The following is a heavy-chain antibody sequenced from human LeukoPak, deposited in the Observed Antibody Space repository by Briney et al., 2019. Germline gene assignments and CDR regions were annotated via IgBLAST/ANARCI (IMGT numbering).Heavy chain of an antibody. CDR3: ARLATRIIMVRGVTRNWFDP. V-gene: IGHV4-59*08. D-gene: IGHD3-10*01. CDR1: GGSISSYY. J-gene: IGHJ5*02. CDR2: IYYSGST. Sequence: PSETLSLTCTVSGGSISSYYWSWIRQPPGQGLEWIGYIYYSGSTNYNPSLKSRVTISVDTSKNQFSLKLSSVTAADTAVYYCARLATRIIMVRGVTRNWFDPWGQGTLVTVSS.